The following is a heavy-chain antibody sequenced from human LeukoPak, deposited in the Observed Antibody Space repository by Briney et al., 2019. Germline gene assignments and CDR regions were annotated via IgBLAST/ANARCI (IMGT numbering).Heavy chain of an antibody. D-gene: IGHD6-19*01. CDR1: SRSITGYY. CDR3: ARVGSGGAWFDF. J-gene: IGHJ4*02. CDR2: VYATGTT. V-gene: IGHV4-59*01. Sequence: SQTLSLTYTVSSRSITGYYWSSIRQPPGKGLEWIAYVYATGTTNYNPSLKTRATISIDTSKIQLSLTMTSLTATDTSVYYCARVGSGGAWFDFWGQGALVSISS.